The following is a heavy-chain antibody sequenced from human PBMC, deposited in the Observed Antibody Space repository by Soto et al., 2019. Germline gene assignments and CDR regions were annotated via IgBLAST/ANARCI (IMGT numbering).Heavy chain of an antibody. CDR1: GYTFRSYA. CDR3: ARNYDARNFYNYTMDV. CDR2: ISAGNGNT. Sequence: ASVKVSCKASGYTFRSYAIHWVRQAPGQSLEWMGWISAGNGNTKYSEKFQGRVTLTRDTAARIAYMELNSLRSEDTAVYFFARNYDARNFYNYTMDVWGQGTTVTVCS. V-gene: IGHV1-3*01. J-gene: IGHJ6*02. D-gene: IGHD5-12*01.